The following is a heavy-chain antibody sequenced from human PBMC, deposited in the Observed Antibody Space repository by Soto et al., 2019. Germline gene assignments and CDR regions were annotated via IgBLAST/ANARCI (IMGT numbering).Heavy chain of an antibody. CDR2: ISGDASRI. CDR1: GFGFNFFG. J-gene: IGHJ6*02. D-gene: IGHD3-10*01. CDR3: AGDRDAGWFVMDV. V-gene: IGHV3-30*03. Sequence: QVQLVESGGGVVQPGTSLRLSCVASGFGFNFFGIHWVRQAPGKGLEWVAGISGDASRIYYADDLKGRVTISRVNSENTLYLQMNSLRPEETALYYCAGDRDAGWFVMDVWGQGTKVTV.